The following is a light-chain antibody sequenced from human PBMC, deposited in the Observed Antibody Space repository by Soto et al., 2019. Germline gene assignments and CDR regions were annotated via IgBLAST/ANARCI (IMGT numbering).Light chain of an antibody. Sequence: EIVLTQSPGTLSLSPGERATLSCRASQSVSSSYLAWYQQKPGQAPRLLIYGASSRATGIPDRFSGSGSWTDCTLPISRLEPEDFAVYYCQQYGSSPYTFGQGTKLEIK. J-gene: IGKJ2*01. CDR2: GAS. CDR1: QSVSSSY. V-gene: IGKV3-20*01. CDR3: QQYGSSPYT.